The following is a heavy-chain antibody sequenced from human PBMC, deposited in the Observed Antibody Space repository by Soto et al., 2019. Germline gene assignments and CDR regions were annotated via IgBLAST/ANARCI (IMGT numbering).Heavy chain of an antibody. CDR1: GFTVSDYY. V-gene: IGHV3-11*06. Sequence: GGSLRLSCAASGFTVSDYYMSWIRQAPGKGLEWISFISGSNIYTNYADSVKGRFTISRDNANNSLYLQMDSLRVEDTAVHYCARDGGEVIPAAIGGGYGMDVWGQGTTVTVS. D-gene: IGHD2-2*01. CDR2: ISGSNIYT. CDR3: ARDGGEVIPAAIGGGYGMDV. J-gene: IGHJ6*02.